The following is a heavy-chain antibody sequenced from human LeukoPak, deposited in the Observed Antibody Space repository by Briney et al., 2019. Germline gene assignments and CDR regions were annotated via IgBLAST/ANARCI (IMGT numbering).Heavy chain of an antibody. V-gene: IGHV3-23*05. CDR1: GFTFSDWS. CDR3: VQDFKDWKPISRGGDS. D-gene: IGHD3-16*01. J-gene: IGHJ1*01. CDR2: ISERLKT. Sequence: GGSLRLSCAASGFTFSDWSMSWVRQTPGKGLEWVSTISERLKTYYADSVNGRFTISRDNSKSILYLQMNSLRDEDTAVYYCVQDFKDWKPISRGGDSWGQGALVTVSS.